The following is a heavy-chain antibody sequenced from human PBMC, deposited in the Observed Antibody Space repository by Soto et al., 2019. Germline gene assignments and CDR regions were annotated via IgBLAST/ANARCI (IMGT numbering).Heavy chain of an antibody. V-gene: IGHV4-59*08. CDR3: ARQPTTGDTDLWFDP. CDR2: IYYSGST. CDR1: GGSISSYY. Sequence: SETLSLTCTVSGGSISSYYWSWIRQPPGKGLEWIGYIYYSGSTIYNPSLASRVSVSVDTSKNEFSLKLRSVAAADTAVYYCARQPTTGDTDLWFDPWGQGTLVTVSS. D-gene: IGHD2-21*01. J-gene: IGHJ5*02.